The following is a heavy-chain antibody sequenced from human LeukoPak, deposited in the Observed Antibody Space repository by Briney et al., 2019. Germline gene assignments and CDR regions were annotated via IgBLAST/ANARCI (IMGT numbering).Heavy chain of an antibody. Sequence: ASVKVSCKASGYTFTSYGISWVRRAPGQGLEWMGWISAYNGNTNYAQKLQGRVTMTTDTSTSTAYMELRSLRSDDTAVYYCARESGSYWGTSYYFDYWGQGTLVTVSS. V-gene: IGHV1-18*01. J-gene: IGHJ4*02. CDR2: ISAYNGNT. CDR1: GYTFTSYG. CDR3: ARESGSYWGTSYYFDY. D-gene: IGHD1-26*01.